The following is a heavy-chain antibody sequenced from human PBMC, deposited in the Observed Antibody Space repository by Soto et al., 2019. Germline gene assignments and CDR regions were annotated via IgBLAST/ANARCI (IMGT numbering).Heavy chain of an antibody. CDR3: ARATLYGSGSYYRRNSFGMDV. V-gene: IGHV4-59*01. CDR2: IYYSGST. CDR1: GFTFSSYA. J-gene: IGHJ6*02. Sequence: AGGSLRLSCAASGFTFSSYAMSWIRQPPGKGLEWIGYIYYSGSTNYNPSLKSRVTISVDASKNQFSLKLSSVTAADTAVYYCARATLYGSGSYYRRNSFGMDVWGQGTTVTVSS. D-gene: IGHD3-10*01.